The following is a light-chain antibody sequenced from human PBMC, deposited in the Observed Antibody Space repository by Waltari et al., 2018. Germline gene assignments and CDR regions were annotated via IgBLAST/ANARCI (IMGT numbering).Light chain of an antibody. Sequence: QSALTQPAAVSGSPGQSVTISCTGASSAIGRYDFVPWYQQHPGNAPKLVISDVSKRPSGVSDRFSGSKSGDTASLTISGLQFEDEADYYCCSYAGNYVWVFGGGTRLTVL. V-gene: IGLV2-23*02. CDR2: DVS. J-gene: IGLJ3*02. CDR3: CSYAGNYVWV. CDR1: SSAIGRYDF.